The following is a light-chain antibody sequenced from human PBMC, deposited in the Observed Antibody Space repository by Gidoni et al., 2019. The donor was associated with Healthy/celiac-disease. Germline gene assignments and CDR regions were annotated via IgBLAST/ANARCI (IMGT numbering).Light chain of an antibody. CDR3: QQANSFPELT. CDR2: AAS. Sequence: DIQMTASSSSVSASVGDRVTIICRASQGISSRLAWYQQKPGKAPKLLIYAASSLQSGVTSRFSGSGSGTDFTLTISSMQPEDFSTYYCQQANSFPELTFGGGTKVEIK. V-gene: IGKV1-12*01. J-gene: IGKJ4*01. CDR1: QGISSR.